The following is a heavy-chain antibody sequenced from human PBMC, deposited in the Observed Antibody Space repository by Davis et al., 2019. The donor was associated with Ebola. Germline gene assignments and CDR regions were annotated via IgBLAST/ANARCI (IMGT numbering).Heavy chain of an antibody. CDR1: GFTFSSYA. V-gene: IGHV3-9*01. J-gene: IGHJ6*02. CDR2: FMWDGSEI. CDR3: GKDLTPGGLEV. D-gene: IGHD3-10*01. Sequence: SLKISCAASGFTFSSYAMSWVRQAPGKGLEWVAGFMWDGSEIGYADSVKGRFTISMDNAKTSLYLQMNTLRPEDTALYYCGKDLTPGGLEVWGQGTTVTVSS.